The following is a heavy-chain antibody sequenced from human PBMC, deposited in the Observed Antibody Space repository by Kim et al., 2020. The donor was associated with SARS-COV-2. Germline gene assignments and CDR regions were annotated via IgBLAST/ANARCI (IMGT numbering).Heavy chain of an antibody. Sequence: GGSLRLSCAASGFTFSSSDLSWVRQAPGKGLELVSGITGSGGDTYYADSVQGRFTSSRDNFTNTLFLQINSLRAEDTAVYYYAKVAWGADYVLWGQGTMVTFSS. J-gene: IGHJ3*01. CDR3: AKVAWGADYVL. CDR1: GFTFSSSD. D-gene: IGHD2-21*01. CDR2: ITGSGGDT. V-gene: IGHV3-23*01.